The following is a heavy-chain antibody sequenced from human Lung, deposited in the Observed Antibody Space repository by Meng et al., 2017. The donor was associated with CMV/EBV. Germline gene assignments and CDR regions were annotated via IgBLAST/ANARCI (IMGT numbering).Heavy chain of an antibody. CDR2: ISGSGSTI. CDR1: GCTISSYG. V-gene: IGHV3-48*03. Sequence: GGSLRLXCVVSGCTISSYGVSWVRNAQGQGLERVSYISGSGSTIYYADAVKGRFTISRDNAKNSLHLQMNSLRAENTTGYYCARDPLYDLGNIYDYGMDVWGQGTTVTVSS. CDR3: ARDPLYDLGNIYDYGMDV. D-gene: IGHD3-3*01. J-gene: IGHJ6*02.